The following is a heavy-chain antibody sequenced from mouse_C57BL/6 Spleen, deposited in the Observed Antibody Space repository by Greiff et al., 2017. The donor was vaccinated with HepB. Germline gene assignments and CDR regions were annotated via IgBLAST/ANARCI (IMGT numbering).Heavy chain of an antibody. V-gene: IGHV1-4*01. Sequence: VKLQESGAELARPGASVKMSCKASGYTFTSYTMHWVKQRPGQGLEWIGYINPSSGYTKYNQKFKDKATLTADKSSSTAYMQLSSLTSEDSAVYYCARWDTTVVAMDYWGQGTSVTVSS. CDR1: GYTFTSYT. J-gene: IGHJ4*01. CDR3: ARWDTTVVAMDY. D-gene: IGHD1-1*01. CDR2: INPSSGYT.